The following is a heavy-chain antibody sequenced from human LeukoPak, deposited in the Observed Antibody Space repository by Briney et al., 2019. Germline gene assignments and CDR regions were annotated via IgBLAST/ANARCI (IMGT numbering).Heavy chain of an antibody. V-gene: IGHV3-30*03. Sequence: PGGSLRLSCAASGFTFSSYGMHWVRQAPGKGLEWVAVISYDGSNKYYTDSVKGRFTISRDNSNNTLYLQMNSLRAEDTAVYYCARDLPQFDYWGQGTLVTVSS. J-gene: IGHJ4*02. CDR2: ISYDGSNK. CDR1: GFTFSSYG. CDR3: ARDLPQFDY.